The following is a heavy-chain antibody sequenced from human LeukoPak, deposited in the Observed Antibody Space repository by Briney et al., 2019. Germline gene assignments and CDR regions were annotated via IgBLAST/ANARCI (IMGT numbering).Heavy chain of an antibody. CDR3: ARDAPDSGSPTYYYYYYMDV. CDR1: GYTFTSYA. CDR2: INTKTGNP. V-gene: IGHV7-4-1*02. D-gene: IGHD1-26*01. J-gene: IGHJ6*03. Sequence: ASVKVSCKASGYTFTSYAMNWLRQAPGQGLEGMGWINTKTGNPTYAQGFTGRFVFSLDTPVSTAYLQISSSKADDTAVYYCARDAPDSGSPTYYYYYYMDVWGKGTTVTVSS.